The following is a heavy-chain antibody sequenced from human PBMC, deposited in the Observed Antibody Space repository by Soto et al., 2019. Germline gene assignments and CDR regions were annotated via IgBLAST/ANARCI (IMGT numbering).Heavy chain of an antibody. CDR2: IDWGDDK. D-gene: IGHD2-15*01. CDR3: ALKLKGGTLARRQSDY. Sequence: SGPTLVNPTQTLTLTCTFSGFSLTTSGMCVTWIRQPPGKALEWLALIDWGDDKYYNTSLMTRLTLSKDTSKNQVVLTMNNMDPVDTGTYYCALKLKGGTLARRQSDYWGQGTLVTVSS. V-gene: IGHV2-70*01. CDR1: GFSLTTSGMC. J-gene: IGHJ4*02.